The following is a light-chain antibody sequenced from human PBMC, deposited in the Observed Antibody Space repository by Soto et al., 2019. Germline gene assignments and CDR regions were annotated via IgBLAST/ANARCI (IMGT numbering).Light chain of an antibody. V-gene: IGLV2-14*01. CDR3: SSYTSRGTLV. Sequence: QSALTQPASVSGSPGQSITISCTGTTSDVGAYNYVSWYQHNPGNAPKLMIYEVTKRPSGVSSRFSGSKSGSTASLTISGLQSEDEADYYCSSYTSRGTLVFGGGTQLTVL. CDR2: EVT. CDR1: TSDVGAYNY. J-gene: IGLJ3*02.